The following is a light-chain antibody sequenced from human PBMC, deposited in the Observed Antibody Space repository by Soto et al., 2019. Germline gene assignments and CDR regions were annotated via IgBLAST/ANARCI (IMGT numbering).Light chain of an antibody. CDR1: QSVPSNF. Sequence: EHVLTQSPGTLSLSPGERATLSCSASQSVPSNFLAWYQQKPGQAPRLLIYGASTMAAGVPDRFSGSGSGTDFTLTITGLESEDFAVYYCQQYGRSALLYTFGQGTKV. J-gene: IGKJ2*01. CDR3: QQYGRSALLYT. V-gene: IGKV3-20*01. CDR2: GAS.